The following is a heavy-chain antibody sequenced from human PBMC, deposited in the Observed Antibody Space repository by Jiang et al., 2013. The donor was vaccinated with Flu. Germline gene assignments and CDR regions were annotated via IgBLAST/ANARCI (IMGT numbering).Heavy chain of an antibody. CDR2: IDHSGST. CDR3: ARDLSSLRYSYGYADY. Sequence: LLKPSETLSLTCDVHGGSFSGFYWSWIRQSPGKGLEWIGEIDHSGSTNYNPSLKSRVTISVDTSKNQFSLKLSSVTAADTAVYYCARDLSSLRYSYGYADYWGQGTLVTVSS. J-gene: IGHJ4*02. D-gene: IGHD5-18*01. CDR1: GGSFSGFY. V-gene: IGHV4-34*01.